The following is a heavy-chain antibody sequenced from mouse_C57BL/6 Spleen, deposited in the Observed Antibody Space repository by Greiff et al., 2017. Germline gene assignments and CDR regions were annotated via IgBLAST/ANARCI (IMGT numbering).Heavy chain of an antibody. D-gene: IGHD4-1*02. V-gene: IGHV2-2*01. J-gene: IGHJ2*01. Sequence: VQRVESGPGLVQPSQSLSITCTVSGFSLTSYGVHWVRQSPGKGLEWLGVIWSGGSTDYNAAFISRLSISKDNSKSQVFFKMNSLQADDTAIYYCASQLGRYLGLIDYWGQGTTLTVSS. CDR1: GFSLTSYG. CDR2: IWSGGST. CDR3: ASQLGRYLGLIDY.